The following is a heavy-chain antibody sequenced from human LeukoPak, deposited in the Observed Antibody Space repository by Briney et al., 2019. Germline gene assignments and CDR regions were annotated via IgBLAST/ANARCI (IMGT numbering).Heavy chain of an antibody. Sequence: GGSPRLSCAASGFTFSSYAMHWVRQAPGKGLEWVAVISYDGSNKYYADSVRGRFTISRDNSKNTLYLQMNSLRAEDTAVYYCARDLGGQTDYWGQGTLVTVSS. CDR1: GFTFSSYA. CDR3: ARDLGGQTDY. D-gene: IGHD3-16*01. J-gene: IGHJ4*02. CDR2: ISYDGSNK. V-gene: IGHV3-30-3*01.